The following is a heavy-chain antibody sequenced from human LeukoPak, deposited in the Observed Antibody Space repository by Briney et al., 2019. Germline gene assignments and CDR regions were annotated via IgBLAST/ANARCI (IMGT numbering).Heavy chain of an antibody. Sequence: SETLSLTCAVYGGSLSGYYWSWIRQPPGKGLEWIGEINHSGSTNYNPSLKSRVTISVDTSKNQFSLKLNSVTAADTAVYYCARVGPGVPYYYYYMDVWGKGTTVTVSS. D-gene: IGHD7-27*01. CDR3: ARVGPGVPYYYYYMDV. CDR2: INHSGST. CDR1: GGSLSGYY. V-gene: IGHV4-34*01. J-gene: IGHJ6*03.